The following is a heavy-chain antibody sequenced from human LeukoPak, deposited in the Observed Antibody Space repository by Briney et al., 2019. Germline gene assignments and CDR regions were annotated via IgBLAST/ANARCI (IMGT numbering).Heavy chain of an antibody. D-gene: IGHD1-26*01. CDR2: INHSGNT. J-gene: IGHJ4*02. V-gene: IGHV4-34*01. Sequence: SETLSLTCAVYGGSFSGYYWSWIRQPPGKGLEWIGEINHSGNTNYNPSLKSRVSMSVDTSKKQFSLKLSSVTAADTAVYYCARAARGSYYGYWGQGTLVTVSS. CDR1: GGSFSGYY. CDR3: ARAARGSYYGY.